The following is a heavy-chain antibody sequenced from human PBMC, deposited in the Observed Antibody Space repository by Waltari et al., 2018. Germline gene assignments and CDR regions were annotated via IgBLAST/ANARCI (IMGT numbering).Heavy chain of an antibody. V-gene: IGHV3-21*01. CDR1: GFTFSSYS. J-gene: IGHJ4*02. D-gene: IGHD4-17*01. Sequence: EVQLVESGGGLVKPGGSLRLSCAASGFTFSSYSMHWVRQAPGKGLEWVSSISSSSSYIYYADSVKGRFTISRDNAKNSLYLQMNSLRAEDTAVYYCASGTGYGDYDFWGQGTLVTVSS. CDR2: ISSSSSYI. CDR3: ASGTGYGDYDF.